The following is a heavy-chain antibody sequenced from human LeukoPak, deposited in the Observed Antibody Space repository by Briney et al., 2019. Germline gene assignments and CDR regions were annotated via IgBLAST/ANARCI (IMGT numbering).Heavy chain of an antibody. CDR2: INHSGST. V-gene: IGHV4-39*07. J-gene: IGHJ5*02. CDR1: GGSTSSGGYY. Sequence: PSETLSLTCTVSGGSTSSGGYYWSWIRQPPGKGLEWNGEINHSGSTNYNPSLKSRVTISVDTSKNQFYLKRSSVTAADTAVYYCARGDDSSSWSWFDPWGQGTLVTVSS. CDR3: ARGDDSSSWSWFDP. D-gene: IGHD6-13*01.